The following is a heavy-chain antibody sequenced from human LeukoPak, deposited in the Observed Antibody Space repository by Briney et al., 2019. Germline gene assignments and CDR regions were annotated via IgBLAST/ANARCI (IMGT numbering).Heavy chain of an antibody. D-gene: IGHD2-2*01. V-gene: IGHV4-4*02. CDR2: IYYSGST. CDR1: GGSISSSNW. J-gene: IGHJ5*02. Sequence: PSETLSLTCAVSGGSISSSNWWSWVRQPPEKGLEWIGYIYYSGSTNYNPSLKSRVTMSVDTSKNQFSLKLSSVTAADTAVYYCARGGEVVVVPFDPWGQGTLVTVSS. CDR3: ARGGEVVVVPFDP.